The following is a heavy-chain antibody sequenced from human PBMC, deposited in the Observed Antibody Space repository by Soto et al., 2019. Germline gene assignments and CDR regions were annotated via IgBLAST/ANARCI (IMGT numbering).Heavy chain of an antibody. Sequence: SETLSLTCAVSGGSISSSNWWSWVRQPPGKGLEWIGEIYHSGSTNYNPSLKSRVTISVDKSKNQFSLKLSSVTAADTAVYYYARARTVRGQPYFDYWGQGTLVTFSS. CDR3: ARARTVRGQPYFDY. V-gene: IGHV4-4*02. CDR1: GGSISSSNW. D-gene: IGHD3-10*01. CDR2: IYHSGST. J-gene: IGHJ4*02.